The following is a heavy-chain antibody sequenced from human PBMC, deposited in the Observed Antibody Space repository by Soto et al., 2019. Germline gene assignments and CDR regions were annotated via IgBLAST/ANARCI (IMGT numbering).Heavy chain of an antibody. CDR1: GYTFTSYA. D-gene: IGHD6-13*01. Sequence: ASVKVSCKASGYTFTSYAMHWVRQAPGQRLEWMGWINAGNGNTKYSQKFQGRVTITRDTSASTAYMELSSLRSEDTAVYYCDREIAPSNCFAPCGQRSLVTVSS. CDR3: DREIAPSNCFAP. J-gene: IGHJ5*02. CDR2: INAGNGNT. V-gene: IGHV1-3*01.